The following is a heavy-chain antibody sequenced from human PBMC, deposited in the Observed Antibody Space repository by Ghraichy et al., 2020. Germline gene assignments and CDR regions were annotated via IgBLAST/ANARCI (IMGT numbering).Heavy chain of an antibody. V-gene: IGHV3-53*01. CDR2: IYSGGST. J-gene: IGHJ4*02. CDR3: AIAAAGDYFDY. D-gene: IGHD6-13*01. CDR1: GFTVSSNY. Sequence: GGSLRLSCAASGFTVSSNYMSWVRQAPGKGLEWVSVIYSGGSTYYADSVKGRFTISRDNSKNTLYLQMNSLRAEDTAVYYCAIAAAGDYFDYWGQGTLVTVSS.